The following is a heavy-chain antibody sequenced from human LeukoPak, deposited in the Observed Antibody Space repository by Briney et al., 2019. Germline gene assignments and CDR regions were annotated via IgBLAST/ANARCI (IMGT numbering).Heavy chain of an antibody. CDR1: GYTFTGYY. CDR3: ARGDYSILTGYYF. D-gene: IGHD3-9*01. J-gene: IGHJ4*02. Sequence: ASVKVSCKASGYTFTGYYMHWVRQAPGQGLEWIGWINPNSGDTKFAQKFQGRVTMTRDTSISVAYLELSSLRSDDTAVYYCARGDYSILTGYYFWGQGTLVTASS. CDR2: INPNSGDT. V-gene: IGHV1-2*02.